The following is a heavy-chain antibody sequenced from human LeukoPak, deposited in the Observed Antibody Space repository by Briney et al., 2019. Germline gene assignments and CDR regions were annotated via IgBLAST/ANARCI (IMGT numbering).Heavy chain of an antibody. CDR1: GGSFSGYY. CDR2: INHSGST. J-gene: IGHJ3*02. V-gene: IGHV4-34*01. CDR3: ARGAIFDI. Sequence: SETLSLTCAVYGGSFSGYYWSWIRQPPGKGLEWIGEINHSGSTIYNPSLKSRVTISVDTSKNQFSLKLSSVTAADTAVYYCARGAIFDIWGQGTMVTVSS.